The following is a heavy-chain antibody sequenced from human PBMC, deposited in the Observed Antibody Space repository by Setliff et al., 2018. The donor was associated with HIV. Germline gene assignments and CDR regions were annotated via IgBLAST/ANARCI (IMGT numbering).Heavy chain of an antibody. V-gene: IGHV4-4*07. Sequence: PSETLSLTCTVSGGSISGDFWTWIRQPAGEGLEWIGRTHASGTTQCEPSLKNRCSMSIDTSKNQFSLKLSSVTAADTAVYYCARHVARFDYDTGGYYVSHFDYWGQGTQVTVSS. J-gene: IGHJ4*02. D-gene: IGHD3-22*01. CDR2: THASGTT. CDR3: ARHVARFDYDTGGYYVSHFDY. CDR1: GGSISGDF.